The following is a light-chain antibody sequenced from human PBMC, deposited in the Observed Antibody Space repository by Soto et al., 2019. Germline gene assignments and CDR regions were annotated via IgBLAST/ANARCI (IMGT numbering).Light chain of an antibody. V-gene: IGKV3-20*01. J-gene: IGKJ1*01. CDR2: AAS. CDR3: QQYGSSGT. Sequence: EIVLTQSPGTLSLSPGERATLSCRASASLSTNSLAWYQQKPGQPPRLLIYAASTRHTDIPDRFTGSGSGTDFTLTISRLEPEDFAVYYCQQYGSSGTFGQGTKVDIK. CDR1: ASLSTNS.